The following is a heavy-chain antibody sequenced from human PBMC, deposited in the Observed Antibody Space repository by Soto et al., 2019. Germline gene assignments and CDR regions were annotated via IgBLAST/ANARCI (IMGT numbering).Heavy chain of an antibody. J-gene: IGHJ4*02. CDR2: ISTSGTS. CDR3: ARGRDAYKNGY. V-gene: IGHV4-31*03. Sequence: QVQLQESGPGLVQPSQTLSLTCIVSGGSISSGGSHWSWLRQLPGKGLEWIRYISTSGTSNKSPSLQSRVTFSLDTSKIHLSLNLGSVTAADTAIYYCARGRDAYKNGYWGQGTLVTVSS. CDR1: GGSISSGGSH. D-gene: IGHD2-15*01.